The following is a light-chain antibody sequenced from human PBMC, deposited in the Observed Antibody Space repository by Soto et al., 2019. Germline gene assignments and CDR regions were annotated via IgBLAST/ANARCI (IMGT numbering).Light chain of an antibody. V-gene: IGKV3-15*01. Sequence: ETVMTQSPATLSVSPGERATLSCRASQSVNSNLAWYQQKLGQAPRVLIYGASTRATGIPDRFSGSGSGTEFILTISSLQSEDFAVYYCQQRSNWLTFGQGTRLEIK. CDR1: QSVNSN. J-gene: IGKJ5*01. CDR3: QQRSNWLT. CDR2: GAS.